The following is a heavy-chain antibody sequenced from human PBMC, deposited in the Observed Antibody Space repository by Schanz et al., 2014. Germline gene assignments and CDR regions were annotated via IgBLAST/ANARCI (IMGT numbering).Heavy chain of an antibody. V-gene: IGHV4-39*01. CDR3: ARHWRRDYFDY. D-gene: IGHD3-3*01. CDR1: AGSISGSGYY. CDR2: IYYSGST. Sequence: QVQLQESGPGLVKPSETLSLTCTVSAGSISGSGYYWGWIRQPPGKGLEWIGTIYYSGSTYYDPSRDSGVPIPVDRRKTHFPLKLNSVTAADTAVYYCARHWRRDYFDYWGRGTLVTVSS. J-gene: IGHJ4*02.